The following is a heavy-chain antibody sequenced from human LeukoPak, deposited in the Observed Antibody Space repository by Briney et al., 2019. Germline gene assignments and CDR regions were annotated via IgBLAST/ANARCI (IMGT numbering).Heavy chain of an antibody. V-gene: IGHV3-23*01. CDR1: GFTFSSYA. J-gene: IGHJ5*02. Sequence: PGGSLRLSCAASGFTFSSYAMSWVRQAPGKRLEWVSAIGDSGGSTHHADSVKGRFTISRDNAKNSLYLQMNSLRAEDTAVYYCARDQARIAAANDWFDPWGQGTLVTVSS. CDR3: ARDQARIAAANDWFDP. D-gene: IGHD6-13*01. CDR2: IGDSGGST.